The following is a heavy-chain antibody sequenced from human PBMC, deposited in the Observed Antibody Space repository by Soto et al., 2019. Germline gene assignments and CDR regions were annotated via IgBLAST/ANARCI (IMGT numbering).Heavy chain of an antibody. V-gene: IGHV1-8*01. CDR1: GYTFTSYD. J-gene: IGHJ4*02. D-gene: IGHD3-3*01. CDR2: MNPNSGNT. Sequence: ASVKVSCKASGYTFTSYDINWVRQATGQGLEWMGWMNPNSGNTGYAQKFQGRVTMTRNTSISKAYMELSSLRSEDTAVYYCARAKTDFWSGYYNYWGQGILVTVSS. CDR3: ARAKTDFWSGYYNY.